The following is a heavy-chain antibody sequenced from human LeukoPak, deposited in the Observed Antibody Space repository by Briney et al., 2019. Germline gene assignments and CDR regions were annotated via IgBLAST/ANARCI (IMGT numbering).Heavy chain of an antibody. CDR1: GFTFSSYW. J-gene: IGHJ6*04. D-gene: IGHD2-15*01. CDR3: TSYLTEYCSGGSCYSDV. CDR2: IKQDGSEK. Sequence: GGSLRLSCAASGFTFSSYWMSWVRQAPGKGLEWVANIKQDGSEKYYVDSVKGRFTISRDNSKNTLYLQMNSLKTEDTAVYYCTSYLTEYCSGGSCYSDVWGKGTTVTISS. V-gene: IGHV3-7*03.